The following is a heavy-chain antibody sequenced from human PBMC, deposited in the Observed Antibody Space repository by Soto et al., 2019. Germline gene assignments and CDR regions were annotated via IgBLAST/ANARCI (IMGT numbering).Heavy chain of an antibody. J-gene: IGHJ3*01. CDR1: GFIFSTYW. CDR2: IKGDGSNT. CDR3: ARGVPGHYGFDV. V-gene: IGHV3-74*01. D-gene: IGHD1-1*01. Sequence: EVQLVESGGGLVQPGGSLRLACAASGFIFSTYWMHWFRQAPGKGLVWVSRIKGDGSNTNYADSVKGRFTISRDNAKNTLYLQMNSLRAEDTAVFYCARGVPGHYGFDVWGPGTMVTVSS.